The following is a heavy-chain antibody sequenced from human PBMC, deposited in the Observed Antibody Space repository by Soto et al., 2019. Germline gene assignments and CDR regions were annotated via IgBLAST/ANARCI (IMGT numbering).Heavy chain of an antibody. CDR1: GGSISSSGYY. CDR3: ARHAQGPAFDP. J-gene: IGHJ5*02. CDR2: IYYSGST. V-gene: IGHV4-39*01. Sequence: QVQLQESGPGLVKPSETLSLTCTVSGGSISSSGYYWAWIRQSPEKGLEWIASIYYSGSTYYTPSPNRRLSISADTSENQFSLKLRSVTVADTAVFYWARHAQGPAFDPWGEGTLVTVSS.